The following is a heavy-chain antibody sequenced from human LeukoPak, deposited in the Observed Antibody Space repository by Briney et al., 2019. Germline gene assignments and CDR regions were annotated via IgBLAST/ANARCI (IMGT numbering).Heavy chain of an antibody. J-gene: IGHJ3*02. D-gene: IGHD3-9*01. CDR2: IYYSGST. CDR1: GGSISSYY. V-gene: IGHV4-59*08. CDR3: ARQTVRYFDWSDAFDI. Sequence: SETLSLTCSVSGGSISSYYWSWIRQSPGKGLEWIGYIYYSGSTNYNPSLKSRVTISVRTSKNQFSLKLSSVTAADTAVYYCARQTVRYFDWSDAFDIWGQGTMVTVSS.